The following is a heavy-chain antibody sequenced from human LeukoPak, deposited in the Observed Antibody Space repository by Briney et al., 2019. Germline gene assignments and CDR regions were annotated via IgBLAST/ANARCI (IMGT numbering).Heavy chain of an antibody. CDR2: ISSSGNTI. CDR3: AREAYGDYVNH. CDR1: GGSFSGYY. Sequence: LSLTCAVYGGSFSGYYMSWIRQAPGKGLEWVSYISSSGNTIYYADSVKGRFTISRDNAKNSLYLQMNSLRAEDTAVYYCAREAYGDYVNHWGQGTLVTVSS. V-gene: IGHV3-11*04. J-gene: IGHJ4*02. D-gene: IGHD4-17*01.